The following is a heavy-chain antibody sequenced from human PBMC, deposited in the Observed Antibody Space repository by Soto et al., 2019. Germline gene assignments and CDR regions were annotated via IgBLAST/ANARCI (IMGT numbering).Heavy chain of an antibody. CDR3: ARTTDVVQEGDDAFDI. CDR1: GFTFSSYS. CDR2: ISSSSSYI. Sequence: EVQLVASGGGLVKPGGSLRLSCAASGFTFSSYSMNWVRQAPGKGLEWVSSISSSSSYIYYADSVKGRFTISSDNDKNSLYLQRNSVRAEDTAVYYCARTTDVVQEGDDAFDIWGQGTMVTFSS. D-gene: IGHD2-2*01. J-gene: IGHJ3*02. V-gene: IGHV3-21*01.